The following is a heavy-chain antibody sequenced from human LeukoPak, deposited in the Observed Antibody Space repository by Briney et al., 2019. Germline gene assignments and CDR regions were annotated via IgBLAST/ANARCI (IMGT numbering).Heavy chain of an antibody. CDR2: IWSDGSYR. CDR3: AREELNSLDC. D-gene: IGHD4-23*01. J-gene: IGHJ4*02. CDR1: GFTFSSYD. V-gene: IGHV3-33*01. Sequence: GGSLRLSCAASGFTFSSYDMHWVRQAPGKGLEWVAVIWSDGSYRYYGDSVKGRFTISRDNSKNTLYLQMNSLRAEDTAAHYCAREELNSLDCWGQGTLVTVSS.